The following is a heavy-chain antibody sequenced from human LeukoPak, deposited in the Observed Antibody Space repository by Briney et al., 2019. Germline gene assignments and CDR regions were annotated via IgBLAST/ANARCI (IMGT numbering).Heavy chain of an antibody. CDR3: ARGEHSVDS. CDR2: IYSSGYT. Sequence: PSETLSLTCTVSGGAIRRHYWNWIRQPAGKGLEWIGRIYSSGYTNDNPFLKSRITMSVDMSKNQFSLRLNSVTAADTAVYYCARGEHSVDSWGQGMPVTVSS. CDR1: GGAIRRHY. J-gene: IGHJ4*02. V-gene: IGHV4-4*07. D-gene: IGHD1/OR15-1a*01.